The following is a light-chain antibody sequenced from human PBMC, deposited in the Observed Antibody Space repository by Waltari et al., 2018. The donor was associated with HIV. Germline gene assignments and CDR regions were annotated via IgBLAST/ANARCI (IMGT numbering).Light chain of an antibody. CDR1: SSNIGAGYD. Sequence: QSVLTQPPSVSGAPGQGVTISCPGTSSNIGAGYDVPWYQQLPGTAPKLLIYANIHRPSGVPDRFSVSKSATSASLAITGLQAEDEADYFCQSYDSSLSAYVVFGGGTKLTVL. CDR2: ANI. V-gene: IGLV1-40*01. CDR3: QSYDSSLSAYVV. J-gene: IGLJ2*01.